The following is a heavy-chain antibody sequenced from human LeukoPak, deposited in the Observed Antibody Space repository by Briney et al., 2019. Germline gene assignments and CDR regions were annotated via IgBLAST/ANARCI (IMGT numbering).Heavy chain of an antibody. Sequence: PGGSLRLSCAASGFTFSSYAMNWVRQAPGKGLEWVSTISGSGDSTYYADSVKGRFTISRDNSKNTLYLQMNSLRAEDTAVYYCARVSAYFDYWGQGALVTVSS. CDR2: ISGSGDST. J-gene: IGHJ4*02. CDR1: GFTFSSYA. D-gene: IGHD2-2*01. V-gene: IGHV3-23*01. CDR3: ARVSAYFDY.